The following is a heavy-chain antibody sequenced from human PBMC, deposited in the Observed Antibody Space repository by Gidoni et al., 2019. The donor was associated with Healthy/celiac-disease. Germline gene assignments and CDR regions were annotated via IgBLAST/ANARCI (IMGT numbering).Heavy chain of an antibody. V-gene: IGHV3-23*01. CDR3: AKPRVFYIDRDAFDI. CDR2: ISGSGGST. Sequence: EVQLLESGGGLVQPGGSLILSCAPSGFTFSSYAMSWVRQAPGKGLEWVSAISGSGGSTYYADSVKGRFTISRDNSKNTLYLQMNSLRAEDTAVYYCAKPRVFYIDRDAFDIWGQGTMVTVSS. D-gene: IGHD3-10*01. J-gene: IGHJ3*02. CDR1: GFTFSSYA.